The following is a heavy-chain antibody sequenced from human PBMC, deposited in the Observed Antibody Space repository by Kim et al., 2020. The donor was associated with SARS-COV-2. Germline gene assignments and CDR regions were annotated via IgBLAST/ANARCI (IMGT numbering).Heavy chain of an antibody. D-gene: IGHD1-7*01. Sequence: ASVKVSCKASGYTFSGYYMHWMRQAPGQGLEWMGRINPNSGGTDYAQKFQGRVTMTRDTSTSTAYMELSRLRSDDTALYYCVRDRRGELTIYWGQGTLVT. CDR2: INPNSGGT. CDR1: GYTFSGYY. J-gene: IGHJ4*02. CDR3: VRDRRGELTIY. V-gene: IGHV1-2*06.